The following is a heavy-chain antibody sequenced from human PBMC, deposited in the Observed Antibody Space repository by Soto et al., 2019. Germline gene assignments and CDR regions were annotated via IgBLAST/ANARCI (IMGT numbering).Heavy chain of an antibody. Sequence: LRLSCAASGFTFSNFEMHWVRQAPGKGLEWVSYINTAGSTKYYAESVKGRFTISRDNARNSLSLQMNSLRAEDTAVYYCARAECSSPDCLTAYYSYGLDVWGQGSTVTVSS. CDR3: ARAECSSPDCLTAYYSYGLDV. V-gene: IGHV3-48*03. CDR2: INTAGSTK. D-gene: IGHD3-9*01. J-gene: IGHJ6*02. CDR1: GFTFSNFE.